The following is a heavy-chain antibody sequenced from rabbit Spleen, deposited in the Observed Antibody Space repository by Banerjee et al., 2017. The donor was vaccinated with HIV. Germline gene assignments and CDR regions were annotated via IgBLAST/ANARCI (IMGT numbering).Heavy chain of an antibody. CDR3: ARGLTSGSSPDYFDL. D-gene: IGHD8-1*01. CDR2: IDPVFGIT. Sequence: QEHLKESGGGLVQPGGSLKLSCTASGFTLSSYYMNWVRQAPGKGLEWIGYIDPVFGITYYANWVNGRFSISKTSSTTVTLQMTSLTVADTATYFCARGLTSGSSPDYFDLWGPGTLVTVS. V-gene: IGHV1S45*01. J-gene: IGHJ4*01. CDR1: GFTLSSYYM.